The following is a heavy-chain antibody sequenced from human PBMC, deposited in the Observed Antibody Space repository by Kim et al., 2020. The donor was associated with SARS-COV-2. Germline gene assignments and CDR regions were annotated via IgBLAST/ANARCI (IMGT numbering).Heavy chain of an antibody. J-gene: IGHJ4*02. D-gene: IGHD2-15*01. CDR2: ISGSGGST. Sequence: GGSLRLSCAASGFTFSSYAMSWVRQAPGKGLEWVAEISGSGGSTYYADPVKGRFTIARDNSKKTLHLQMNSLSAEETAVYYCAKGGYCLGGRSHWGQGTL. V-gene: IGHV3-23*01. CDR3: AKGGYCLGGRSH. CDR1: GFTFSSYA.